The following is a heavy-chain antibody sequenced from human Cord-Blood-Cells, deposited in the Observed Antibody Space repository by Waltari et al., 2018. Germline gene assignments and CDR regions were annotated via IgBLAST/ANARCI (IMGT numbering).Heavy chain of an antibody. Sequence: QVQLVQSGAEVKKPGASVKVSCKVSGYTLTELSMHWVRQVPGKGLGWMGGFDPEDGETIYAQKFQGRVTMTEDTSTDTAYMELSSLRSEDTAVYYCATDNYYGSGSYPNDAFDIWGQGTMVTVSS. CDR3: ATDNYYGSGSYPNDAFDI. V-gene: IGHV1-24*01. CDR1: GYTLTELS. D-gene: IGHD3-10*01. J-gene: IGHJ3*02. CDR2: FDPEDGET.